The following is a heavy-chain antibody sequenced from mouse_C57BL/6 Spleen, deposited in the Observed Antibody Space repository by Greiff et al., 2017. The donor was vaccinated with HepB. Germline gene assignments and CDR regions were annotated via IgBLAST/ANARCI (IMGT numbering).Heavy chain of an antibody. CDR3: ASDGYSS. CDR2: IDPSDSYT. V-gene: IGHV1-69*01. CDR1: GYTFTSYW. Sequence: QVQLQQPGAELVMPGASVKLSCKASGYTFTSYWMHWVKQRPGQGLEWIGEIDPSDSYTNYNQKFKGKSTLTVDKSSSTAYMQLSSLTSEDSAVYYCASDGYSSWGQGTSVTVSS. J-gene: IGHJ4*01. D-gene: IGHD2-3*01.